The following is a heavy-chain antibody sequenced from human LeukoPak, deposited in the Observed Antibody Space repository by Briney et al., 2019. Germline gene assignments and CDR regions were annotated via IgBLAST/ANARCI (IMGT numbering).Heavy chain of an antibody. CDR1: GYTFTRYY. D-gene: IGHD3-10*01. CDR2: INPSVGSA. Sequence: ASVKVSCKASGYTFTRYYMHWVRQAPGQGLEWMGIINPSVGSASYSQKFQGRVTMTRDTSTSTVYMELSSLRSEDTAVYYCARGVFGWFDPWGQGTLVTVSS. V-gene: IGHV1-46*01. CDR3: ARGVFGWFDP. J-gene: IGHJ5*02.